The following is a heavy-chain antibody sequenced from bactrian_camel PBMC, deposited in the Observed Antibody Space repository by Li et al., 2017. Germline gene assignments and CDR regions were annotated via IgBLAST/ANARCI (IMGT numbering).Heavy chain of an antibody. CDR1: AYTYSRNY. CDR3: AVGFRPIIGTERY. V-gene: IGHV3S40*01. D-gene: IGHD1*01. CDR2: ISRGDVGT. Sequence: VQLVESGGGSVQAGGSLRLSCAASAYTYSRNYMGWFRQAPGKEREAVAVISRGDVGTYFADSVKGRFIISRDNAENTLYLQMNNLEPGDAGLYYCAVGFRPIIGTERYRGHGTQVTVS. J-gene: IGHJ4*01.